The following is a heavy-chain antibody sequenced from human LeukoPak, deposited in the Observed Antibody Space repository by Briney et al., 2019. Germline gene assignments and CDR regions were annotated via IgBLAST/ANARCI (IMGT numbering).Heavy chain of an antibody. CDR1: GGSISSSSYY. Sequence: PSETLSLTCTVSGGSISSSSYYWGWIRQPPGKGLEWIGSIYYSGSTYYNPSLKSRVTISVDTSKNRFSLKLSSVTAADTAVYYCARREVDYYDSSGYPFDYWGQGTLVTVSS. J-gene: IGHJ4*02. V-gene: IGHV4-39*01. CDR3: ARREVDYYDSSGYPFDY. D-gene: IGHD3-22*01. CDR2: IYYSGST.